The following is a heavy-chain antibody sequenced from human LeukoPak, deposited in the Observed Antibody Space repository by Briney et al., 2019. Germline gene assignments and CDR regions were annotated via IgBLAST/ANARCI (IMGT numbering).Heavy chain of an antibody. CDR1: GGSISNYY. J-gene: IGHJ4*02. CDR3: ARDPGRRGSGLD. Sequence: SETLSLTCTVSGGSISNYYLNWIRQPPGKGLEWVGHIYYSGSTSYNPSLKGRVTISVDTSKNQFSLRLNSVTAADTAVYYCARDPGRRGSGLDWGQGSLVTVSS. CDR2: IYYSGST. V-gene: IGHV4-59*01. D-gene: IGHD6-25*01.